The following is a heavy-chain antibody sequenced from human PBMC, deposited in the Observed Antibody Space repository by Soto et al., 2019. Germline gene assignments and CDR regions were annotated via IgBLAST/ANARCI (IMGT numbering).Heavy chain of an antibody. CDR2: IIKDGSEK. Sequence: EVQLVESGGGLVQPGGSLRLSCAASGFNFGTYWMTWVRQAPGKGLEWVANIIKDGSEKSYVDSVKGRFTISRDNAKNSLYLEMNSLRVEDMAVYYCARDWGGLGYWGQGTLVTVSS. D-gene: IGHD3-10*01. CDR3: ARDWGGLGY. CDR1: GFNFGTYW. V-gene: IGHV3-7*03. J-gene: IGHJ4*02.